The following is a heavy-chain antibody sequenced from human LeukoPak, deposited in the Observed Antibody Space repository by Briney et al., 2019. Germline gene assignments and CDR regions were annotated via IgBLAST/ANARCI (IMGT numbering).Heavy chain of an antibody. CDR2: INPSGGST. J-gene: IGHJ4*02. D-gene: IGHD6-13*01. CDR3: ASQVAAANPFDY. V-gene: IGHV1-46*01. CDR1: GYTFTSYY. Sequence: ASVKVSCTASGYTFTSYYMHWVRPAPGQGLEWMGIINPSGGSTSYAQKFQGRVTMTRDTSTSTVYMELSSLRSEDTAVYYCASQVAAANPFDYWGQGTLVTVSS.